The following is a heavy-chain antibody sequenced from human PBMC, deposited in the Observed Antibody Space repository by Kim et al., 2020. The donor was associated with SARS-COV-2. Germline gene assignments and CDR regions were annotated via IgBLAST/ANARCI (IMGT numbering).Heavy chain of an antibody. CDR2: ISGSGGST. Sequence: GGSLRLSCAASGFTFSSYAMSWVRQAPGKGLEWVSAISGSGGSTYYADSVKGRFTISRDNSKNTLYLQMNSLRAEDTAVYYCAKGGWGGWLQTGYYFDYWGQGTLVTVSS. V-gene: IGHV3-23*01. J-gene: IGHJ4*02. D-gene: IGHD5-12*01. CDR3: AKGGWGGWLQTGYYFDY. CDR1: GFTFSSYA.